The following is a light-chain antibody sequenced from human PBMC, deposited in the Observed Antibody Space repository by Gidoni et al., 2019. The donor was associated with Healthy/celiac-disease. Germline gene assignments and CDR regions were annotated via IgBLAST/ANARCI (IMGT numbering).Light chain of an antibody. CDR3: QQYNSYSYT. CDR1: QSISSW. Sequence: DIQMTQSPSTLSASVGDRVTIPCRASQSISSWLAWYQQKPGKAPKLLIYDASSLDSGVPSRFSGSGSGTEFTLTISSLQPDDFATYYCQQYNSYSYTFGQGTKLEIK. V-gene: IGKV1-5*01. CDR2: DAS. J-gene: IGKJ2*01.